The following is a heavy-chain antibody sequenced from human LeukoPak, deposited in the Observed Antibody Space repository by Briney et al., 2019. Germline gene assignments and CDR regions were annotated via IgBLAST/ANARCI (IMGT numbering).Heavy chain of an antibody. CDR3: ARELRAAVAGIDY. D-gene: IGHD6-19*01. Sequence: ASVKVSCKASGYTFTGYYMHWVRQAPGQGLEWMGWINPNSGGTNYAQKFQGRVTMTRDTSISTAYMELSRLRSDDTAVYNCARELRAAVAGIDYWGQGTLVTVSS. CDR2: INPNSGGT. CDR1: GYTFTGYY. J-gene: IGHJ4*02. V-gene: IGHV1-2*02.